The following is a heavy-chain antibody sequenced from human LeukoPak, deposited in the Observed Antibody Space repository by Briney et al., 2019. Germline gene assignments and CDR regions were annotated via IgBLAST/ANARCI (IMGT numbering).Heavy chain of an antibody. J-gene: IGHJ3*02. Sequence: SGGSLRLSCAASGSTFSSYSMNRVRQAPGKGLEWVSSISSSSSYIYYADSVKGRFTISRDNAKNSLYLQMNSLRAEDTAVYYCARGLRDWGWEHDAFDIWGQGTMVTVSS. D-gene: IGHD7-27*01. CDR1: GSTFSSYS. V-gene: IGHV3-21*01. CDR2: ISSSSSYI. CDR3: ARGLRDWGWEHDAFDI.